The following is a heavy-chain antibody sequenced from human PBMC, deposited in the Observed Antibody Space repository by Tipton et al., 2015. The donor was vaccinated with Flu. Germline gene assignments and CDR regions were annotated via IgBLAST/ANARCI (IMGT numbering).Heavy chain of an antibody. CDR1: GDSISSGGYH. V-gene: IGHV4-31*03. CDR3: AKGLDP. J-gene: IGHJ5*02. CDR2: IYYSGLS. Sequence: TLSLTCTVSGDSISSGGYHWTWIRQRPGKGLEWIGYIYYSGLSLYNPSLKSRLTISVDKSKNQFSLRLNSVTAADTAVYYCAKGLDPWGQGTLVTVSS.